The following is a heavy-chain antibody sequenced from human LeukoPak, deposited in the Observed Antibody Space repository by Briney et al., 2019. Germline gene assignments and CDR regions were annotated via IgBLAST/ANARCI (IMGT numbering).Heavy chain of an antibody. V-gene: IGHV3-23*01. CDR2: IQYSGQT. CDR1: GFTFSTYA. CDR3: ARLRAQYSSSSFFDS. D-gene: IGHD6-6*01. Sequence: GGSLRLSCAASGFTFSTYAMTWVRQAPGKGLEWVSTIQYSGQTYYADSVRGRFTISRDNSKNTLFLQMDSLRADDTAIYYCARLRAQYSSSSFFDSWGQGTLVTVSS. J-gene: IGHJ4*02.